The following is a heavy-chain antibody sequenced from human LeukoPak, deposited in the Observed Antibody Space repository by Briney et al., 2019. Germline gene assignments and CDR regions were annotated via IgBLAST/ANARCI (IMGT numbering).Heavy chain of an antibody. Sequence: SETLSLTCSVSGGSVSSYYWSWIRQSPGKGLEWIGYIHNSGRTNYNPSLKSRVTGFVDTSKNQVSLRLSSVTAADTAVYYCARENWGSTTGSPFDQWGQGTLVTVSS. CDR3: ARENWGSTTGSPFDQ. CDR1: GGSVSSYY. J-gene: IGHJ4*02. D-gene: IGHD4-11*01. V-gene: IGHV4-4*08. CDR2: IHNSGRT.